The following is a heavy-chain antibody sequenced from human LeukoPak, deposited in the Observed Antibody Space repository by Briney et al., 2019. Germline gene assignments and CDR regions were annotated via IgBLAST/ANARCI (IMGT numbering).Heavy chain of an antibody. V-gene: IGHV3-11*01. D-gene: IGHD6-13*01. CDR2: ISSSGSTI. J-gene: IGHJ4*02. CDR1: GFTFSDYY. Sequence: GGSLRLSCAASGFTFSDYYTSWIRQAPGKGLEWVSYISSSGSTIYYADSVKGRFTISRDNAKNSLYLQMNSLRAEDTAVYYCARPYSSSWYGYYFDYWGQGTLVTVSS. CDR3: ARPYSSSWYGYYFDY.